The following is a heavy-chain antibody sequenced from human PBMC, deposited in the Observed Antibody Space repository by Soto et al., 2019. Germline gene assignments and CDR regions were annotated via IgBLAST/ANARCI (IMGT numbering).Heavy chain of an antibody. D-gene: IGHD1-1*01. CDR1: VYTFSNYA. CDR2: INGGTGQT. V-gene: IGHV1-3*01. Sequence: XSVKVSCKGSVYTFSNYAMHWVRQAPGQSLEWMGWINGGTGQTRYSQRFQDRVTITRDTSAKTTYMDLTSLRSEDTAVYYCARGKGMEENYYYYGMDIWGQGTTVTVSS. J-gene: IGHJ6*02. CDR3: ARGKGMEENYYYYGMDI.